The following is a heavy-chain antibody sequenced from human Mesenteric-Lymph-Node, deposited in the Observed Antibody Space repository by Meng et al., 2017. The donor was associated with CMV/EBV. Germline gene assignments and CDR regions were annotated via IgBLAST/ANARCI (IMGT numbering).Heavy chain of an antibody. CDR3: AKDSDDFWGTSFDH. V-gene: IGHV3-30*02. D-gene: IGHD3/OR15-3a*01. J-gene: IGHJ4*02. CDR2: IRYDTSKE. Sequence: GESLKISCAASGFTFSRYGMHWVRQAPGKGLEWVAFIRYDTSKEYYGDSVKGRFTISRDNSKNTLYLQMNSLRAEDTAVYYCAKDSDDFWGTSFDHWGQGTLVTVSS. CDR1: GFTFSRYG.